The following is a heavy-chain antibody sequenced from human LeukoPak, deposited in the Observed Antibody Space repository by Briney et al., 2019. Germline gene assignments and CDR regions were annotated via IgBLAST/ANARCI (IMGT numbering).Heavy chain of an antibody. CDR2: IYYSGST. J-gene: IGHJ5*02. D-gene: IGHD6-13*01. CDR3: ARGIAAARWTGGDWFDP. V-gene: IGHV4-39*01. Sequence: PSETLSLTCTVSGGSISSSSYYWGWIRQPPGKGLEWIVSIYYSGSTYYNPSLKSRFTISVDTSKNQFSLKLSSVAAADTAVYYCARGIAAARWTGGDWFDPWGQGTLVTVSS. CDR1: GGSISSSSYY.